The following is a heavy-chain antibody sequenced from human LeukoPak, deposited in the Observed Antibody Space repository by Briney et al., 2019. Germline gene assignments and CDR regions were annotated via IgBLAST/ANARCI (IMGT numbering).Heavy chain of an antibody. D-gene: IGHD2-15*01. Sequence: GASVRVSCKASGYTFTSYYMHWVRQAPGQGLEWMGIINPGGGSTSYAQKFQGGVTMTRDTSTSTVYMELSGLRSEDTAVYYCARIPCSAGSCTPTGPWGQGTLVTVSS. J-gene: IGHJ5*02. CDR1: GYTFTSYY. CDR3: ARIPCSAGSCTPTGP. V-gene: IGHV1-46*03. CDR2: INPGGGST.